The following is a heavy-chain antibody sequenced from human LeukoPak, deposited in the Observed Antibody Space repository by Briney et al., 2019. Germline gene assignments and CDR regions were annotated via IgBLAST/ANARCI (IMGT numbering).Heavy chain of an antibody. CDR3: AKEGIAVAADYYYYYMDV. CDR2: ISGSGGST. Sequence: GGSLRLSCAASGFTFSSYAMHWVRQAPGKGLEWVSAISGSGGSTYYADSVKGRFTISRDNSKNTLYLQMNSLRAEDTAVYYCAKEGIAVAADYYYYYMDVWGKGTTVTVSS. V-gene: IGHV3-23*01. CDR1: GFTFSSYA. J-gene: IGHJ6*03. D-gene: IGHD6-19*01.